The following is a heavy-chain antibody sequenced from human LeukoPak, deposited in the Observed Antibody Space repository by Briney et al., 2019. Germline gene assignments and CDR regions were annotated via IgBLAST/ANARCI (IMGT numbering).Heavy chain of an antibody. V-gene: IGHV1-8*01. CDR1: GYTFTNYY. J-gene: IGHJ4*02. CDR3: ARGVSDDY. D-gene: IGHD3-16*02. CDR2: MNPNSDNT. Sequence: GASVKVSCKASGYTFTNYYINWVRQATGQGLEWMGWMNPNSDNTGYAQKFQGRVTMTRNTSISTAYMELSSLGSEDTAVYYCARGVSDDYWGQGTLVTVSS.